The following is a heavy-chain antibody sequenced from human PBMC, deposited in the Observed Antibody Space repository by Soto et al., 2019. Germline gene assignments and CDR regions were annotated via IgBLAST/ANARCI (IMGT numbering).Heavy chain of an antibody. CDR2: ISAYNGNT. Sequence: ASVKVSCKASGYTFTSYGISWVRQAPGQGLEWMGWISAYNGNTNYAQRLQGRVTMTTDTSTSTAYMELRSLRSDDTAVYYCARVDYYDSSGREGWYFDLWGRGTLVTVSS. D-gene: IGHD3-22*01. J-gene: IGHJ2*01. CDR1: GYTFTSYG. CDR3: ARVDYYDSSGREGWYFDL. V-gene: IGHV1-18*01.